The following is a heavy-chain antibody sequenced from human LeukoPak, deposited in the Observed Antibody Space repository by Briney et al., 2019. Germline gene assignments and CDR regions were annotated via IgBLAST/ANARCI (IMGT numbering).Heavy chain of an antibody. J-gene: IGHJ1*01. CDR3: AKDQGIQLWLKYFQH. CDR1: GFTFNNYA. D-gene: IGHD5-18*01. CDR2: ISGSGGTT. Sequence: PGGSLRLSCAASGFTFNNYAMTWVRQAPGKGLEWVSDISGSGGTTLYAASVKGRFTISRDNSKSTLYLQMNSLRAEDTAVYYCAKDQGIQLWLKYFQHWGQGTLVTVSS. V-gene: IGHV3-23*01.